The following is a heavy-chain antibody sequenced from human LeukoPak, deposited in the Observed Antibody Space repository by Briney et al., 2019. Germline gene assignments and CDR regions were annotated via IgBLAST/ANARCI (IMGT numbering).Heavy chain of an antibody. V-gene: IGHV3-21*01. CDR1: GFAFSRYS. Sequence: GGSLRLSCAASGFAFSRYSMNWVRQAPGKGLEWVSSISSSSGYIYYADSVKGRFTISRDNAKNSLYLQMNSLRAEDTAVYYCAREIVSSTCFDYWGQGALVTVSS. CDR2: ISSSSGYI. D-gene: IGHD2-2*01. J-gene: IGHJ4*02. CDR3: AREIVSSTCFDY.